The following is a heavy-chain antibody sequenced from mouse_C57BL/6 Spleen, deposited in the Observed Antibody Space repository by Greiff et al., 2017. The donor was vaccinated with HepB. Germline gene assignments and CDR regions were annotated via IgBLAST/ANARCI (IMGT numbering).Heavy chain of an antibody. CDR2: INPSDSYT. D-gene: IGHD2-12*01. Sequence: QVNVKQSGAELVMPGASVKLSCKASGYTFTSYWMHWVKQSPGQSLEWIGGINPSDSYTNYNQKFKGKSTLSVDKSSSTAYMQLSSLTSEDSAVYDCARSLSHYSGNFDYWGQGTTLTVSS. CDR3: ARSLSHYSGNFDY. J-gene: IGHJ2*01. CDR1: GYTFTSYW. V-gene: IGHV1-69*01.